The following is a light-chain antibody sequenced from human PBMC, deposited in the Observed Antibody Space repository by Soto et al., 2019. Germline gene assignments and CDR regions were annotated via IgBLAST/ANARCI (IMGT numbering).Light chain of an antibody. Sequence: IVLTHSPATLSSFPVYRFTQSNRSSQYINTRLAWYQHRPGQAPRLLIYQTSIRAAGIPARFSASGTGTDFTLTISDVQPEDFAVCYCHQRQSWPRTFGQGTRLENK. CDR2: QTS. CDR1: QYINTR. J-gene: IGKJ5*01. V-gene: IGKV3-11*01. CDR3: HQRQSWPRT.